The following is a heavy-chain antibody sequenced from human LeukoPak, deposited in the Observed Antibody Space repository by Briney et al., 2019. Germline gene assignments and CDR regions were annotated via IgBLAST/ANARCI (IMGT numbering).Heavy chain of an antibody. CDR3: ASPYSGYDYNFDH. CDR2: ISSNGGST. J-gene: IGHJ4*02. CDR1: GFAFSSYA. V-gene: IGHV3-64D*06. Sequence: GGSLRLSCSASGFAFSSYAMHWVRQAPGRGLEYVSSISSNGGSTYYADSVKGRFTISRDNSKNTLFLQMSSLRTEDTAVYYCASPYSGYDYNFDHWGQGTLVTVSS. D-gene: IGHD5-12*01.